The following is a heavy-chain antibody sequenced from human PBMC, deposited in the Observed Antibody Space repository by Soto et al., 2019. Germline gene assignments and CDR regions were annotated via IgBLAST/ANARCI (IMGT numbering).Heavy chain of an antibody. CDR3: VRDDGVAAAGPYYYYAMDV. CDR2: IWYDESNK. V-gene: IGHV3-33*01. CDR1: GFAFNRFG. D-gene: IGHD6-13*01. J-gene: IGHJ6*02. Sequence: QVQLVESGGGVVRPGRSLRLSCAASGFAFNRFGVHWVRQAPGKGLEWAAVIWYDESNKFYADSVKGRFSISRDNSKNTLYLQMNSLRAEDTAVYYCVRDDGVAAAGPYYYYAMDVWGQGTTVIVSS.